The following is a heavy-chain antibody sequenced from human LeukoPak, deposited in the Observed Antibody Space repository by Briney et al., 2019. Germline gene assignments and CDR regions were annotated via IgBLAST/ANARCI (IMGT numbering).Heavy chain of an antibody. J-gene: IGHJ6*02. CDR1: GDSVSSNSAA. V-gene: IGHV6-1*01. Sequence: SQTLSLTCAISGDSVSSNSAAWNWIRQSPSRGIEWVGRTYYRSKWYNDYAVSVKSRITINPDTSKNQFSLQLNSVTPEDTAVYYCAREEGATRGYYYGMDVWGQGTTVTVSS. CDR2: TYYRSKWYN. D-gene: IGHD1-26*01. CDR3: AREEGATRGYYYGMDV.